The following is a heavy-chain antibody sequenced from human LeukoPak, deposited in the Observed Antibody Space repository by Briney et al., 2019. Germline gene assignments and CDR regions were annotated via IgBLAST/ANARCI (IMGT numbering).Heavy chain of an antibody. CDR1: GGSISSGDYY. D-gene: IGHD2-2*02. V-gene: IGHV4-30-4*01. CDR2: IYYSGST. J-gene: IGHJ5*02. CDR3: ARLGYCSSTSCYTLQGWFDP. Sequence: SETLSLTCTVSGGSISSGDYYWSWIRQPPGKGLEWIGYIYYSGSTYYNPSLKSRVTISVDTSKNQFSLKLSSVTAADTAAYYCARLGYCSSTSCYTLQGWFDPWGQGTLVTVSS.